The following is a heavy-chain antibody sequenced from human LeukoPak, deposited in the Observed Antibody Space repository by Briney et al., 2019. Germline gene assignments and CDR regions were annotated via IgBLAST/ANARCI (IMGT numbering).Heavy chain of an antibody. CDR2: ISSTGGTI. V-gene: IGHV3-48*01. CDR1: GFSLNTYG. J-gene: IGHJ3*02. CDR3: ARGYSRAAFDI. D-gene: IGHD2-15*01. Sequence: GGSLRLSCAGSGFSLNTYGMHWVRQAPGKGLEWVSFISSTGGTIYYADSVKGRFTVSRDNGKNSLLLQMNSLRAEDTALYYCARGYSRAAFDIWGQGTVVAVSS.